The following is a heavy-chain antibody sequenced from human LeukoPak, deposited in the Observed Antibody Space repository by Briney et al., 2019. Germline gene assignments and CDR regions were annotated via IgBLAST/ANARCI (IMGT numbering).Heavy chain of an antibody. Sequence: ASVKVSCKASVYTFTGYYMHWVRQAPGQGVGWMGWINPNSGGTNYAQKFQGRVTMTRDTSISTAYMELSRLRSDDTAVYYCARVDGSGSYFDYWGQGTLVTVSS. CDR3: ARVDGSGSYFDY. J-gene: IGHJ4*02. CDR2: INPNSGGT. D-gene: IGHD3-10*01. V-gene: IGHV1-2*02. CDR1: VYTFTGYY.